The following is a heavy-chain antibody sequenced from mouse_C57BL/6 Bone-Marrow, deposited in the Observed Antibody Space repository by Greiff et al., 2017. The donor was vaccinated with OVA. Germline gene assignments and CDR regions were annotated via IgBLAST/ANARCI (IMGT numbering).Heavy chain of an antibody. V-gene: IGHV1-85*01. CDR3: ARGPHYYSNYFYAMDY. J-gene: IGHJ4*01. CDR1: GYTFTSYD. CDR2: IYPRDGST. D-gene: IGHD2-5*01. Sequence: QVQLKQSGPELVKPGASVKLSCKASGYTFTSYDINWVKQRPGQGLEWIGWIYPRDGSTKYNEKFKGKATLTVDTSSSTAYMELHSLTSEDAAVYFCARGPHYYSNYFYAMDYWGQGTSVTVSS.